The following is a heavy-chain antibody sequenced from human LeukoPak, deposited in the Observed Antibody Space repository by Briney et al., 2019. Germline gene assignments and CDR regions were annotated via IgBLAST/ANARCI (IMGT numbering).Heavy chain of an antibody. D-gene: IGHD2-15*01. CDR1: GGSFSDYY. J-gene: IGHJ1*01. V-gene: IGHV4-34*01. CDR2: INHSGST. Sequence: SETLSLTCAVYGGSFSDYYWSWIRQPPGKGLEWIGEINHSGSTNYNPSLKSRVTISVDTSKNQFSLKLSSVTAADTAVYYCARGPRLYCSGGSCFHYFQHWGQGTLVTVSS. CDR3: ARGPRLYCSGGSCFHYFQH.